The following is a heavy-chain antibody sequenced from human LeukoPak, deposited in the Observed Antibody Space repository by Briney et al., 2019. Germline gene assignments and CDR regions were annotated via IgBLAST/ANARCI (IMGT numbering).Heavy chain of an antibody. CDR2: ISYDGSDQ. Sequence: PGGSLRLSCAAPGFTFSNYIVLGVRQAPGKGLEWVAVISYDGSDQYYADSVKGRFTISRDNSKNTLYLHINSLRAEDTAVYYCARARGGTSLDFWGQGTLVTVSS. CDR1: GFTFSNYI. CDR3: ARARGGTSLDF. J-gene: IGHJ4*02. V-gene: IGHV3-30-3*01. D-gene: IGHD3-10*01.